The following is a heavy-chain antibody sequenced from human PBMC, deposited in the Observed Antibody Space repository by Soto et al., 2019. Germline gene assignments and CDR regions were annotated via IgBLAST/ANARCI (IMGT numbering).Heavy chain of an antibody. CDR1: GFTFSDYY. V-gene: IGHV3-11*01. CDR3: ARVGAVGIYYFDY. Sequence: QVQLVESGGGLVKPGGSLRLSCAASGFTFSDYYMAWIRQAPGRGLEWISYISGSTTGIYYADSVKVRFTISRANAKTSLYLQMRSLRAEDTAVYYCARVGAVGIYYFDYWGPGTLVTVSS. CDR2: ISGSTTGI. D-gene: IGHD6-13*01. J-gene: IGHJ4*02.